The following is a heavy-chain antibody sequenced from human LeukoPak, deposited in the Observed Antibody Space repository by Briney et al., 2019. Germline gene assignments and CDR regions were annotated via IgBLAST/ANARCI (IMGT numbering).Heavy chain of an antibody. CDR2: RSS. V-gene: IGHV4-59*08. CDR1: GGSISSYY. J-gene: IGHJ5*02. D-gene: IGHD2/OR15-2a*01. CDR3: ARQTVIIPTGMEGPWFDP. Sequence: PSETLSLTCTDSGGSISSYYWSWVRQPPGKGLEWIANRSSNYNPSLKSRVSVSIDASKNHLSLQLTSVTAADTAIYYCARQTVIIPTGMEGPWFDPWGQGTLVAVSS.